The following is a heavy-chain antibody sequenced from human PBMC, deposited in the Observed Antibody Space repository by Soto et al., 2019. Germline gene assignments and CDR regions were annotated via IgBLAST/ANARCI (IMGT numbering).Heavy chain of an antibody. V-gene: IGHV3-23*01. D-gene: IGHD6-13*01. CDR2: ISGSGGST. Sequence: GGSLRLSCAASGFTFSSYAMSWVRQAPGKGLEWVSAISGSGGSTYYADSVKGRFTISRDNTKNTLYLQMNSLRAEDTAVYYCAKGGQQLLYGMDVWGQGTTVTVSS. J-gene: IGHJ6*02. CDR1: GFTFSSYA. CDR3: AKGGQQLLYGMDV.